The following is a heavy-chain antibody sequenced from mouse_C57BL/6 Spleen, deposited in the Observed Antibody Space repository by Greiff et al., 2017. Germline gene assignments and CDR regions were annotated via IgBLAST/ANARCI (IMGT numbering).Heavy chain of an antibody. D-gene: IGHD2-5*01. CDR2: IWSGGST. Sequence: LQESGPGLVQPSQSLSITCTVSGFSLTSYGVHWVRQSPGKGLEWLGVIWSGGSTDYNAAFISRLSISKDNSKSQVFFKMNSLQADDTAIYYCARAYYSNYGGAWFAYWGQGTLVTVAA. V-gene: IGHV2-2*01. CDR3: ARAYYSNYGGAWFAY. CDR1: GFSLTSYG. J-gene: IGHJ3*01.